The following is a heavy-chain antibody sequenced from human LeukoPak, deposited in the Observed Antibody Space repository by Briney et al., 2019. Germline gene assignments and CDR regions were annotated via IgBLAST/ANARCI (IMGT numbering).Heavy chain of an antibody. Sequence: SETLSLTCTVSGGSISSSSYYWGWIRQPPGKGLEWIGSIYYSGSTYYNPSLKSRVTISVDTSKNQFSLKLSSVTAADTAVYYCARDHYDILTGYTLYYFDYWGQGTLVTVSS. CDR2: IYYSGST. CDR3: ARDHYDILTGYTLYYFDY. J-gene: IGHJ4*02. CDR1: GGSISSSSYY. V-gene: IGHV4-39*07. D-gene: IGHD3-9*01.